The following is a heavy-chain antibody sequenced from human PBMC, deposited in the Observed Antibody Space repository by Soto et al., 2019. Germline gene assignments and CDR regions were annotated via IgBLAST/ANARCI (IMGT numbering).Heavy chain of an antibody. J-gene: IGHJ4*02. CDR1: CGSVSSGSYY. CDR3: ASYYGGNSDYFDY. Sequence: SETLSLTCTVSCGSVSSGSYYWSWIRQPPGKGLEWIGYIYYSGSTNYNPSLKSRVTISVDTSKNQFSLKLSSVTAADTAVYYCASYYGGNSDYFDYWGQGTLVTVSS. V-gene: IGHV4-61*01. D-gene: IGHD4-17*01. CDR2: IYYSGST.